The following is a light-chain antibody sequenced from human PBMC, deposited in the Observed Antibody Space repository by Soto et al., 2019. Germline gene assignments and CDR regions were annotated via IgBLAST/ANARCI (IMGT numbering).Light chain of an antibody. J-gene: IGKJ4*01. CDR3: QQFNSYPF. CDR1: QGISSA. CDR2: DAS. Sequence: AIQLTQSPSSLSASVGDRVTITCRASQGISSALAWYQQKPGKAPKLLIYDASSLESGVPSRFSGSGSGTDFTLTISSLQPEDFATYSCQQFNSYPFFGGGTKVEIK. V-gene: IGKV1-13*02.